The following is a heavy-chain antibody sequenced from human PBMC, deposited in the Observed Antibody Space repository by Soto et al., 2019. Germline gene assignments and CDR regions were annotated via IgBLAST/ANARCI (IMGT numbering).Heavy chain of an antibody. CDR3: ATRHYDYVWGSYRPDY. CDR1: GFTFSSYA. V-gene: IGHV3-23*01. CDR2: ISGSGGST. D-gene: IGHD3-16*02. J-gene: IGHJ4*02. Sequence: GGSLRLSCAASGFTFSSYAMSWVRQAPGKGLEWVSAISGSGGSTYYADSVKGRFTISRDNSKNTLYLQMNSLRAEDTAVYYCATRHYDYVWGSYRPDYWGQGTLVTVYS.